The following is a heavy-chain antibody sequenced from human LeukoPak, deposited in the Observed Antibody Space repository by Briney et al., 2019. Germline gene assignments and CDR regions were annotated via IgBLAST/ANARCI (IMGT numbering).Heavy chain of an antibody. J-gene: IGHJ5*01. CDR2: IDYSGKT. V-gene: IGHV4-31*03. CDR3: ATGYGSGWFDA. CDR1: GVSISGRGY. D-gene: IGHD3-9*01. Sequence: PSETLSLTCSVSGVSISGRGYWGWIRQHPGKGLEWIGYIDYSGKTYYKPSLQSRVIISAGTSQNQFTLKVSSVTAADTAVYYCATGYGSGWFDAWGQEPWSPSPQ.